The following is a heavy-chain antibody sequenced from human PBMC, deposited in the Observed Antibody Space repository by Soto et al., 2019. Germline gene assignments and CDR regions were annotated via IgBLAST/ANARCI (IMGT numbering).Heavy chain of an antibody. CDR2: ISYDGSNK. V-gene: IGHV3-30-3*01. J-gene: IGHJ6*02. Sequence: AGGSLRLSCAASGFTFSSYAMHWVRQAPGKGLEWVAVISYDGSNKYYADSVKGRFTISRDNSKNTLYLQMNSLRAEDTAVYYCAREELCSSTSCYTGYFYYYGMDVWGQGTTVTVSS. CDR3: AREELCSSTSCYTGYFYYYGMDV. D-gene: IGHD2-2*02. CDR1: GFTFSSYA.